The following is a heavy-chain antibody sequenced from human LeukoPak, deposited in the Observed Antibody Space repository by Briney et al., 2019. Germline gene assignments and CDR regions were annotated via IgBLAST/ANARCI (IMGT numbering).Heavy chain of an antibody. CDR2: IYHSGST. J-gene: IGHJ5*02. Sequence: PSETLSLTCTVSGYSISSGYYWGWIRQPPGKGLEWIGSIYHSGSTYYNPSLKSRVTISVDTSKNQFSLKLSSVTAADTAVYYCARHAFSSARSWFDPWGQGTLVTVSS. D-gene: IGHD6-19*01. V-gene: IGHV4-38-2*02. CDR3: ARHAFSSARSWFDP. CDR1: GYSISSGYY.